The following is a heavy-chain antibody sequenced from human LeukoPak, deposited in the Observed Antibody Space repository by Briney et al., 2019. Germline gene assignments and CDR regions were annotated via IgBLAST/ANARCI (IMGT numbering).Heavy chain of an antibody. D-gene: IGHD6-13*01. CDR3: ATSSSWPPGWDY. CDR1: GFTFSDYY. Sequence: PGGSLRLSCAASGFTFSDYYMTWIRQAPGKGLEWVSYISSSGSTIFHADSVKGRITISRDNAENSLFLQMDSLRAEDTGVYYCATSSSWPPGWDYWGPGTLVTVS. CDR2: ISSSGSTI. V-gene: IGHV3-11*04. J-gene: IGHJ4*02.